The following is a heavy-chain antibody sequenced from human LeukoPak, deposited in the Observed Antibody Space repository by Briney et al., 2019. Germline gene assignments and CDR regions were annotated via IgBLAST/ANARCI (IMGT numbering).Heavy chain of an antibody. D-gene: IGHD3-10*01. CDR1: GGTFSSYA. J-gene: IGHJ3*02. CDR2: INPNSGGT. V-gene: IGHV1-2*04. CDR3: AREGLTARSSPGAFDI. Sequence: ASVKVSCKASGGTFSSYAISWVRQAPGQGLEWMGWINPNSGGTNYAQKFQGWVTMTRDTSISTAYMELSRLRSDDTAVYYCAREGLTARSSPGAFDIWGQGTMVTVSS.